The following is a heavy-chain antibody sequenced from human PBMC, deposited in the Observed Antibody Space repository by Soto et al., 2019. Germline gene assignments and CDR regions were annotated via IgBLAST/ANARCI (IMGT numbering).Heavy chain of an antibody. CDR3: TKNVVDH. CDR2: IKGKTDDGTT. D-gene: IGHD3-16*02. J-gene: IGHJ1*01. V-gene: IGHV3-15*01. CDR1: WVTCSNAG. Sequence: GRFLRICWAAAWVTCSNAGVNLFRRARGRGLEWVDQIKGKTDDGTTDYAAPVKGSITISRDDSKNTLYLQMNSLRTEATDVYYCTKNVVDHWGKGTLVTVSS.